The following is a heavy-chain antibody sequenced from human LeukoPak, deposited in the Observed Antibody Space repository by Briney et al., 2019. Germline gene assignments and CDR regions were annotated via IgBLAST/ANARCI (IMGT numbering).Heavy chain of an antibody. CDR3: ARAQTTRHWFDP. CDR2: ISSSSTYI. CDR1: GFTFSTYN. V-gene: IGHV3-21*01. J-gene: IGHJ5*02. D-gene: IGHD4-17*01. Sequence: GGSLRLSCAASGFTFSTYNMNWVRQAPGKGLEWGSSISSSSTYIYYADSVKGRFTISRDNAKTSLYLQMNSLRAEDTAVYYCARAQTTRHWFDPWGQGTLVTVSS.